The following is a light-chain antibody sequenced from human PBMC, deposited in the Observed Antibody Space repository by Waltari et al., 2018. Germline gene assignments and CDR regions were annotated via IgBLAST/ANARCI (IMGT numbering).Light chain of an antibody. CDR3: QHYNSFSHIYT. J-gene: IGKJ2*01. CDR1: QSILSSSNNKNY. CDR2: WAS. Sequence: DIVMTQSPDSLAVSLGERATINCKSSQSILSSSNNKNYLAWYQQKPGLPPRLLIYWASTRESGVPDRFSGSGSGTEFTLTINSLQPDDFATYYCQHYNSFSHIYTFGQGTKLEI. V-gene: IGKV4-1*01.